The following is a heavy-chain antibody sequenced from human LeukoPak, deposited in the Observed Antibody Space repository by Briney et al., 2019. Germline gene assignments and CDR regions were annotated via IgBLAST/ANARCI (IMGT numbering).Heavy chain of an antibody. CDR2: INWNGGST. Sequence: GGSLRLSCAASGFTLDDYGMSWVRQAPGKGLEWVSGINWNGGSTGYADSVKGRFTISRDNAKNSLYLQMNSLRAEDTAVYYCARVLGNMYYDILTGYRNPTTNFDYWGQGTLVTVSS. CDR3: ARVLGNMYYDILTGYRNPTTNFDY. V-gene: IGHV3-20*04. CDR1: GFTLDDYG. D-gene: IGHD3-9*01. J-gene: IGHJ4*02.